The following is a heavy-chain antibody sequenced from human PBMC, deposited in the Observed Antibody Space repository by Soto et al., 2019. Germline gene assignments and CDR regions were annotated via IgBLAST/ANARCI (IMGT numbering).Heavy chain of an antibody. J-gene: IGHJ5*02. D-gene: IGHD4-4*01. CDR1: GDTFGRFT. V-gene: IGHV1-69*13. Sequence: SVKVSCKASGDTFGRFTINWVRQAPGQGLEWMGGIKPISDITNYAQRFQGRVTFTADASTSTVYLELSSLRSEDTAMYYCARDPSTINKLIGVWFDPWGQGTLVTVS. CDR2: IKPISDIT. CDR3: ARDPSTINKLIGVWFDP.